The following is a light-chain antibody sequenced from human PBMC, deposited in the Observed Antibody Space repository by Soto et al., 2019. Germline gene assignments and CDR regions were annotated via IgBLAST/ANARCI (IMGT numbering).Light chain of an antibody. Sequence: IQMTQSPSSLSSSVGDRVTITCRASQSIGRFLNWYQQKPGKAPALLIYAASSLQSGVPSRFSGSGSGTDFTLTISSLQPEDFATYYCQQTYSTPQTFGQGTKVDIK. V-gene: IGKV1-39*01. CDR2: AAS. CDR3: QQTYSTPQT. CDR1: QSIGRF. J-gene: IGKJ1*01.